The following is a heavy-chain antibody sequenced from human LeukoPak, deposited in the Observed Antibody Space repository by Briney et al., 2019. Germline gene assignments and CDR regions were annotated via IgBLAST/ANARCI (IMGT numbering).Heavy chain of an antibody. CDR1: GFTFSSYA. D-gene: IGHD5-18*01. J-gene: IGHJ4*02. Sequence: GGSLRLSCAASGFTFSSYAMSWVRQAPGKGLEWVAAISSDGSREYYTDSVKGRFTISRDNSRNTLSLQMSNLRDDDTALYYCASRYSTYWTPEYWGQGTLVTVSS. CDR3: ASRYSTYWTPEY. V-gene: IGHV3-30-3*01. CDR2: ISSDGSRE.